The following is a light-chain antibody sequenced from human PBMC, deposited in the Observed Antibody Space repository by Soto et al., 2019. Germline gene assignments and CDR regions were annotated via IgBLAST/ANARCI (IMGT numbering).Light chain of an antibody. Sequence: DIQMTQSPSTLSASVGDRVTITCRASQSISSWLAWYQQKPGKAPKLLIYDASSLESVVPSRFRGSGSGTEFTLTISSLQPEDFATYYCQQYNRYSRTYGQGTKGDI. CDR2: DAS. CDR1: QSISSW. V-gene: IGKV1-5*01. J-gene: IGKJ1*01. CDR3: QQYNRYSRT.